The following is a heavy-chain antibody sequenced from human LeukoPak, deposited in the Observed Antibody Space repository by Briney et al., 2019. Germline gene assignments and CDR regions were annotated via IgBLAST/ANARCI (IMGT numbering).Heavy chain of an antibody. V-gene: IGHV5-51*01. Sequence: GESLKISCKSSGYSFTSYWIAWVRQMPGKGLEWMGIIYPGDSSATYCPSFRGQVTISADKSITTAYLQWSSLEASDTAIYYCARHVGPGMPVTTELSSYYYYRGMDVWGKGTTVTVSS. CDR1: GYSFTSYW. CDR3: ARHVGPGMPVTTELSSYYYYRGMDV. D-gene: IGHD4-17*01. J-gene: IGHJ6*04. CDR2: IYPGDSSA.